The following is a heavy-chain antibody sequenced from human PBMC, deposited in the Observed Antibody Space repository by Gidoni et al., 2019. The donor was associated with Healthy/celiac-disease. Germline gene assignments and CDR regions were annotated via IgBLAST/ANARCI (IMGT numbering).Heavy chain of an antibody. J-gene: IGHJ4*02. Sequence: EVQLVESGGGLVQPGRSLRLSCAASGFPFDDYARHWVRQAPGKGLEWVSGISWNSGSIGYADSVKGRFTISRDNAKNSLYLQMNSLRAEDTALYYCAKDGTYYYDSSGYYYFDYWGQGTLVTVSS. CDR1: GFPFDDYA. CDR3: AKDGTYYYDSSGYYYFDY. CDR2: ISWNSGSI. D-gene: IGHD3-22*01. V-gene: IGHV3-9*01.